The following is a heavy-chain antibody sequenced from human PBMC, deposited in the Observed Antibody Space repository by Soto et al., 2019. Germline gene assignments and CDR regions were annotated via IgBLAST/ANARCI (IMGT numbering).Heavy chain of an antibody. V-gene: IGHV1-46*01. CDR1: GYTFTSYY. Sequence: ASVKVSCKASGYTFTSYYMHWVRQAPGQGLEWMGIINPSGGSTTYAQKFQGRVTMTRDTSTTTVYMELSSLKSEDTAVYYCARYDYNGYYFDYWGQGTLVTVSS. CDR2: INPSGGST. CDR3: ARYDYNGYYFDY. D-gene: IGHD4-4*01. J-gene: IGHJ4*02.